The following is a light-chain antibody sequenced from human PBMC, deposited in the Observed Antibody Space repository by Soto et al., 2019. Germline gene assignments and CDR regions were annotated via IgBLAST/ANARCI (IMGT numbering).Light chain of an antibody. CDR3: QQSYSIPRT. Sequence: DIQMTQSPSYMSTSVGDRITITCRASQTISGHLNWYQQKPGKAPKLLINAASSVQSGVPSRFSGSGYGTDFTLTISSLQPEDFATYYCQQSYSIPRTFSQGTKVDIK. CDR1: QTISGH. V-gene: IGKV1-39*01. CDR2: AAS. J-gene: IGKJ1*01.